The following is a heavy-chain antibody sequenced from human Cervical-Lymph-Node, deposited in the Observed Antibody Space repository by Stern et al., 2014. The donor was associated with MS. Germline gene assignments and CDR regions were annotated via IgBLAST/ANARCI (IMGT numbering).Heavy chain of an antibody. CDR3: ARHGDTSFVY. V-gene: IGHV4-59*08. CDR1: GGSISNYY. J-gene: IGHJ4*02. D-gene: IGHD2-21*02. Sequence: QMQLQESGPGLVQPSETLSLTCTVSGGSISNYYWSWIRQPPGKGLEWIGYIYYIGTTNYNPSLKSRVTISVDTSKNQFSLRLSSVSVADTAVYYCARHGDTSFVYGGKGTLVTISS. CDR2: IYYIGTT.